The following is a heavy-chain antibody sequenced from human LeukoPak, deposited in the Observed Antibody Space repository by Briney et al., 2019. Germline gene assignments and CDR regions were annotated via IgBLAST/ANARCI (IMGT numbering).Heavy chain of an antibody. D-gene: IGHD3-10*01. CDR2: IYYSGST. CDR1: GGSISSSSYY. Sequence: SETLSLTCTVSGGSISSSSYYWGWIRQPPGKGLEWIGSIYYSGSTYYNPSLKSRVTISVDTSKNQFSLELSSVTAADTAVYYCARHVGIGSYFDDWVQGTLVTVSS. CDR3: ARHVGIGSYFDD. J-gene: IGHJ4*02. V-gene: IGHV4-39*01.